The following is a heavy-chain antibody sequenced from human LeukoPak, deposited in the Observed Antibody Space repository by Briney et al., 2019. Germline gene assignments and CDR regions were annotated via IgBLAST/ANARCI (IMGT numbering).Heavy chain of an antibody. CDR3: ARAYIMTDYYFDY. CDR2: IYYSGST. J-gene: IGHJ4*02. D-gene: IGHD3-9*01. V-gene: IGHV4-59*12. Sequence: SETLSLTCTVSGGSISSYYWSWIRQPPAKGLEWIGYIYYSGSTNYNPSLKSRVTISVDTSKNQFSLKLSFVTAADTAVYYCARAYIMTDYYFDYWGQGTLVTVSP. CDR1: GGSISSYY.